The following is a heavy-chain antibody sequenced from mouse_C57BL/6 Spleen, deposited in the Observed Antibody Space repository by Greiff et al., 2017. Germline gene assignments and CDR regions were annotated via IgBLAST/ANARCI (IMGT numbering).Heavy chain of an antibody. J-gene: IGHJ3*01. D-gene: IGHD2-5*01. Sequence: DVMLVESGGGLVKPGGSLKLSCAASGFTFSSYAMPWVRQTPEKRLEWVATISDGGSYTYYPDNVKGRFTISRDNAKNNLYLQMSHLKSEDTAMYYCARVYYSNAFAYWGQGTLVTVSA. V-gene: IGHV5-4*03. CDR1: GFTFSSYA. CDR3: ARVYYSNAFAY. CDR2: ISDGGSYT.